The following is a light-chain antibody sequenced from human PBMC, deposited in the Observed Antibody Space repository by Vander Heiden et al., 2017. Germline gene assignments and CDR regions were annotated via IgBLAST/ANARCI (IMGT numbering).Light chain of an antibody. CDR1: QDISNY. J-gene: IGKJ2*01. CDR2: DAS. CDR3: QQNDNLPYT. V-gene: IGKV1-33*01. Sequence: DIQMTQSPSSLSASVGDRVTITCQASQDISNYLNWYQQKPGKAPKLLIYDASNLETGVPSRFSGSASGTDFTFTISILHPEDITTYYCQQNDNLPYTFGQGTKMEIK.